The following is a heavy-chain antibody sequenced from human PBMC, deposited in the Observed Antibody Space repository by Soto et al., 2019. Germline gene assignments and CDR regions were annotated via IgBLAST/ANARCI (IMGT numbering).Heavy chain of an antibody. J-gene: IGHJ5*02. CDR1: GGSITSYY. Sequence: SETLSLTCIVSGGSITSYYWTWIRQPPGKGLEWIGYIYYSGSTNYNPSLKSRVTISVDTSKNQFSLKLSSVTAADTAVYFCAGDPSGYYWFDPWGQGTLVTVSS. V-gene: IGHV4-59*01. CDR3: AGDPSGYYWFDP. CDR2: IYYSGST. D-gene: IGHD3-22*01.